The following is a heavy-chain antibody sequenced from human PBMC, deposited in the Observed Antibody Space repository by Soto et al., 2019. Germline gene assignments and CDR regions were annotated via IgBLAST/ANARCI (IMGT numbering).Heavy chain of an antibody. V-gene: IGHV1-69*12. D-gene: IGHD3-16*02. CDR3: AGDPVGGSCRYRWYYYYGMDV. Sequence: QVQLVQSGAEVKKPGSSVKVSCKASGGTFSSYAISWVRQAPGQGLEWMGGIIPIFGTANYAQKFQGRVTITADESTSTAYMELSSLRSEDTAVYYCAGDPVGGSCRYRWYYYYGMDVWGQGTTVTVSS. CDR2: IIPIFGTA. CDR1: GGTFSSYA. J-gene: IGHJ6*02.